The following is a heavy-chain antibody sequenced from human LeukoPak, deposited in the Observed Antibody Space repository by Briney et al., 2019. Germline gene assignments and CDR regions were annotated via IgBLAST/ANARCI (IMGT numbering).Heavy chain of an antibody. V-gene: IGHV1-18*04. D-gene: IGHD2-2*01. J-gene: IGHJ4*02. CDR3: ARDAGVVVVPAAPIL. CDR1: GYTFTSYY. Sequence: VASVKVSCKASGYTFTSYYMHWVRQAPGQGLEWMGWISAYNGNTNYAQKLQGRVTMTTDTSTSTAYMELRSLRSDDTAVYYCARDAGVVVVPAAPILWGQGTLVTVSS. CDR2: ISAYNGNT.